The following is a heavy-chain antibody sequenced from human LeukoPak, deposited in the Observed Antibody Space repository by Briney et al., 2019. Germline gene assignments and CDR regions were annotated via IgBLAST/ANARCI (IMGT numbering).Heavy chain of an antibody. CDR1: GFTFSSYW. Sequence: GGSLRLSCAASGFTFSSYWMNWVRQAPGKGLEWVANIKQDGSETYYVDSVKGRFTISSDNAKNSLYLQMNSLRAEDTAIYYCASRTYSSGWSPFDYWGQGTLVTVSS. CDR2: IKQDGSET. V-gene: IGHV3-7*01. J-gene: IGHJ4*02. CDR3: ASRTYSSGWSPFDY. D-gene: IGHD6-19*01.